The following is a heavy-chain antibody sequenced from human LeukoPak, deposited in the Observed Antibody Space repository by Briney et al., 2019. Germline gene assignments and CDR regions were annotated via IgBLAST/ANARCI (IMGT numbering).Heavy chain of an antibody. V-gene: IGHV3-74*01. Sequence: GGSLRLSCAASGFTFSSHWMHWVRQSREKGLVWVSRINPDGSGITYADSVKGRFTISRDNTKNTLFLQMNSLRAEDTAVYFCTRALLSATGREEWGRGTLVTVSS. D-gene: IGHD3-9*01. J-gene: IGHJ4*02. CDR1: GFTFSSHW. CDR2: INPDGSGI. CDR3: TRALLSATGREE.